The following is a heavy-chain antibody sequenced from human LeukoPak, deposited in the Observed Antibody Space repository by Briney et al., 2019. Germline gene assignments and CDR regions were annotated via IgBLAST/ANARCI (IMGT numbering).Heavy chain of an antibody. V-gene: IGHV3-33*01. CDR3: AREVYCSGGTCYSLGWFDS. D-gene: IGHD2-15*01. CDR1: GFTFSSYG. J-gene: IGHJ5*01. Sequence: GGSLRLSCAASGFTFSSYGMHWVRQAPGKGLEWVAVIRYDGSNKYSADSVKGRFTISRDNPKNSLYLQMNSLRAEDTAVYYCAREVYCSGGTCYSLGWFDSWGQGNLVTVSS. CDR2: IRYDGSNK.